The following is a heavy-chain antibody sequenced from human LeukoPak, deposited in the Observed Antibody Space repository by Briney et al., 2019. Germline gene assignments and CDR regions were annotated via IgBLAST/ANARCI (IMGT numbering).Heavy chain of an antibody. Sequence: SETLSLTCTVSGASISSYYWSWIRQPPGKGLEWIGYIYYSGSTNYNPSLKSRVTISVDTSKNQFSLKLSSVTAADTAVYYCARMMTIFGVVIPYHYYYYMDVWGKGTTVTVSS. CDR3: ARMMTIFGVVIPYHYYYYMDV. CDR2: IYYSGST. V-gene: IGHV4-59*01. J-gene: IGHJ6*03. D-gene: IGHD3-3*01. CDR1: GASISSYY.